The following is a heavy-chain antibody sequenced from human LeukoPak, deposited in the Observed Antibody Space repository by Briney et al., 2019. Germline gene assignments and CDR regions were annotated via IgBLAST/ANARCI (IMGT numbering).Heavy chain of an antibody. J-gene: IGHJ6*03. CDR2: IKQDGSEK. CDR1: GFTFSSYW. CDR3: GRGQIMITATINYYYYMDV. D-gene: IGHD4-17*01. Sequence: GGSLRLSCAASGFTFSSYWMSWVRQAPGKGLEWVANIKQDGSEKYYVDSVKGRFTISRDNAKNSLYLQMNILRAEDTAVYYRGRGQIMITATINYYYYMDVWGKGTTVTVSS. V-gene: IGHV3-7*01.